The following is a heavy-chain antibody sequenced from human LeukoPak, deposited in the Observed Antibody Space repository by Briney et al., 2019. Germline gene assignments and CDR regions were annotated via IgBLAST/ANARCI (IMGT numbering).Heavy chain of an antibody. D-gene: IGHD3-10*01. J-gene: IGHJ5*02. V-gene: IGHV3-23*01. CDR1: GFTFSSYA. CDR2: ISGSGGST. CDR3: AKDRITMAPKPDWFDP. Sequence: GGSLRLSCAASGFTFSSYAMSWVRQAPGKGLEWVSAISGSGGSTYYADSVEGRFTISRDNSKNTLYLQMNSLRAEDTAVYYCAKDRITMAPKPDWFDPWGQGTLVTVSS.